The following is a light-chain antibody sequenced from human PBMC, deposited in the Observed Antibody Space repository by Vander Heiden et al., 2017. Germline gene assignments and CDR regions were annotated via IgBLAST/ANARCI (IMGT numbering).Light chain of an antibody. Sequence: EIVLTQSPATLSLSPGERATVSCRASQSVSYYLAWYQQKPGQAPRLLIYDASNRATGIPARFSGSGSGTDFTLTVSSLEPEDFAVYYCQQRSNWPLTFGGGTRVEIK. CDR1: QSVSYY. CDR3: QQRSNWPLT. J-gene: IGKJ4*01. V-gene: IGKV3-11*01. CDR2: DAS.